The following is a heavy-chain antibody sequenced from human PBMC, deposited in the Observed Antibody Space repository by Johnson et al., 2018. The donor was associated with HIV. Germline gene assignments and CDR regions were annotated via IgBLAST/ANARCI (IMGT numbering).Heavy chain of an antibody. D-gene: IGHD6-13*01. CDR2: IRYDGSNK. V-gene: IGHV3-30*02. CDR3: ARDMRQAAGDTEAFDI. Sequence: QVQLVESGGGVVQPGGSLRLSCAASGFTFSSYGMHWVRQVPGKGLEWVAFIRYDGSNKYYADSVKGRFTISRDNSKNTLYLQMNSLRAEDTAVYYCARDMRQAAGDTEAFDIWGQGTMVTVSS. CDR1: GFTFSSYG. J-gene: IGHJ3*02.